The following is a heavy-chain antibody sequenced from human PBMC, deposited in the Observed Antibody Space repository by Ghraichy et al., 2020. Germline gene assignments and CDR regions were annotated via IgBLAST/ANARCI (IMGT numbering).Heavy chain of an antibody. D-gene: IGHD2-15*01. CDR1: GGSISSSSYY. Sequence: SETLSLTCTVSGGSISSSSYYWGWIRQPPGKGLEWIGSIYYSGSTYYNPSLKSRVTISVDTSKNQFSLKLSSVTAADTAVYYCASWTVVAATPAGYWGQGTLVTVSS. CDR3: ASWTVVAATPAGY. V-gene: IGHV4-39*01. J-gene: IGHJ4*02. CDR2: IYYSGST.